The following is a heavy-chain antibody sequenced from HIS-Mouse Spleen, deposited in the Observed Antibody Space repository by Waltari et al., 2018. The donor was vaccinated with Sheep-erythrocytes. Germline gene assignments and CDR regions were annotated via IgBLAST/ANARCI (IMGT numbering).Heavy chain of an antibody. CDR3: ARGYYDFWSGSALGAFDI. D-gene: IGHD3-3*01. CDR1: GYTFTGYY. CDR2: INPNSGGT. J-gene: IGHJ3*02. V-gene: IGHV1-2*02. Sequence: QVQLVQSGAEVKKPGASVKVSCKASGYTFTGYYMHWVRQAPGQGLEWMGWINPNSGGTNYAQKVQGRVTMTRDTSISTAYMELSRLRSDDTAVYYGARGYYDFWSGSALGAFDIWGQGTMVTVSS.